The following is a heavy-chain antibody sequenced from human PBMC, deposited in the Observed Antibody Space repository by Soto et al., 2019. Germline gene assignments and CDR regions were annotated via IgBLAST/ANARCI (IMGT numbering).Heavy chain of an antibody. CDR2: INPNSGGT. Sequence: GASVKVSCKASGHSFTGNYMHWVRQAPGQGLEWMGWINPNSGGTNYAQKFQGRVNMTRDTSIRTVYMELSRLRSDDTAVYYCARSLIRFLEWVPANYYYGMDVWGQGTAVTVSS. V-gene: IGHV1-2*02. D-gene: IGHD3-3*01. J-gene: IGHJ6*02. CDR3: ARSLIRFLEWVPANYYYGMDV. CDR1: GHSFTGNY.